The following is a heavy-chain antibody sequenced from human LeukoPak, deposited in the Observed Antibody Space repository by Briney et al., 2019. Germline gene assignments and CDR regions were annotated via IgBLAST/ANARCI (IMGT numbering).Heavy chain of an antibody. D-gene: IGHD2-2*02. CDR2: INPNSGST. V-gene: IGHV1-2*02. J-gene: IGHJ4*02. CDR1: GYTFTGYY. Sequence: ASVKVSCKASGYTFTGYYMHWVRQAPGQGLEWMGWINPNSGSTSYAQKFQGRVTMTRDTSINTAYMELSRLRSDDTAVYYCARYPSVGSGDYWGQGTLVTVSS. CDR3: ARYPSVGSGDY.